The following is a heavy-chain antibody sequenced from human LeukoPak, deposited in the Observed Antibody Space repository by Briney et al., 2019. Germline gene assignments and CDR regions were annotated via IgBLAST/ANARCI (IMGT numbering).Heavy chain of an antibody. CDR3: ARDLVSGAYTFDI. D-gene: IGHD3-16*01. J-gene: IGHJ3*02. V-gene: IGHV3-48*03. CDR2: ISSSGATI. Sequence: PGGSLRLSCAASGSTFSSFSTFDFNWVRQAPGKGLERVSYISSSGATIYYADSVKGRFTVSRDNAANSLYLQMNSLRAEDTAIYYCARDLVSGAYTFDIWGQGTVVTVSS. CDR1: GSTFSSF.